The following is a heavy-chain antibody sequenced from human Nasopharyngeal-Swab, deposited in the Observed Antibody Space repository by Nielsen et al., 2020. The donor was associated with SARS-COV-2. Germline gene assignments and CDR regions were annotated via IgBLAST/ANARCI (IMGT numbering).Heavy chain of an antibody. CDR2: IYYSGST. J-gene: IGHJ6*03. D-gene: IGHD2-15*01. Sequence: RQAPGKGLEWFGYIYYSGSTKYNPSLKSRVTISVDTSKNQFSLKLSSVTAADTAVYYCARGYCSGGSCYRYYYYYYMDVWGKGTTVTVSS. V-gene: IGHV4-59*01. CDR3: ARGYCSGGSCYRYYYYYYMDV.